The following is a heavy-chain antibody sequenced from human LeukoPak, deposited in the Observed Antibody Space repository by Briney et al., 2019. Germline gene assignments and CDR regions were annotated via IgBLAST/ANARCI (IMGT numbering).Heavy chain of an antibody. J-gene: IGHJ1*01. CDR2: IKQDETEK. CDR3: ARAYKDRSLAGKKEFFQH. V-gene: IGHV3-7*03. Sequence: GGSLRLSCTASGFTFSNFWMGWVRRAPGKGLEWVANIKQDETEKFYLGSVKGRFTISRDNANNFLYLQMNSLRAEDTALYYCARAYKDRSLAGKKEFFQHWGQGTLVTVSS. D-gene: IGHD6-19*01. CDR1: GFTFSNFW.